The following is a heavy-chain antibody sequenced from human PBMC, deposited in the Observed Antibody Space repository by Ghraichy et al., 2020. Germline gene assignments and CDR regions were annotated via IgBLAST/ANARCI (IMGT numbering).Heavy chain of an antibody. J-gene: IGHJ4*02. CDR1: GFTFSSYW. V-gene: IGHV3-7*01. D-gene: IGHD6-19*01. CDR3: AREGIAVAGTPYFDY. Sequence: GGSLRLSCAASGFTFSSYWMSWVRQAPGKGLEWVANIKQDGSEKYYVDSVKGRFTISRDNAKNSLYLQMNSLRAEDTAVYYCAREGIAVAGTPYFDYWGQGTLVTVSS. CDR2: IKQDGSEK.